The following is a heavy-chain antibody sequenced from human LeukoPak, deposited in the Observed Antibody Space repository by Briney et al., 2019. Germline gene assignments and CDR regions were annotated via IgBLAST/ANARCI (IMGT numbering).Heavy chain of an antibody. Sequence: PGGSLRLSCDASGFTFDDFTMHWVRQAPGKGLEWVSSINWDSDYIYYADSVKGRFTISRGNAKNSLSLQMKSLRAEDTALYYCVKYNKSVGGFDHWGQGTLVTVSS. D-gene: IGHD3-16*01. J-gene: IGHJ4*02. V-gene: IGHV3-9*01. CDR1: GFTFDDFT. CDR3: VKYNKSVGGFDH. CDR2: INWDSDYI.